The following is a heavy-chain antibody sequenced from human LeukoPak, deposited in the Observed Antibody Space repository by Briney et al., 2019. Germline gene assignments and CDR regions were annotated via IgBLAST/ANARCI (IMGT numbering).Heavy chain of an antibody. D-gene: IGHD5-12*01. CDR1: GYSISSGYY. Sequence: SETLSLTCTVSGYSISSGYYWGWIRQSPGKGLEWIGSIYHSGSTYYNASLKSRVTMSVDTSKNQFSLKLSSVTAEDTAVYYCARALMGGYENLYFDYWGQGTLVTVSS. CDR3: ARALMGGYENLYFDY. V-gene: IGHV4-38-2*02. CDR2: IYHSGST. J-gene: IGHJ4*02.